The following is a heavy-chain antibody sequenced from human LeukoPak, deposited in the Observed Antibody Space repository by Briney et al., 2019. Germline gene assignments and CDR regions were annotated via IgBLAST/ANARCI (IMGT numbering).Heavy chain of an antibody. CDR2: INHSGST. CDR1: GGSFSGYY. D-gene: IGHD2-2*02. Sequence: SETLSLTCAVYGGSFSGYYWSWIRQPPGKGLEWIGEINHSGSTNYNPSLKSRVTISVDTSKNQFSLKLSSVTAADTAFYYYARHTSHCYTCFDYWGQGTLVTVSS. J-gene: IGHJ4*02. CDR3: ARHTSHCYTCFDY. V-gene: IGHV4-34*01.